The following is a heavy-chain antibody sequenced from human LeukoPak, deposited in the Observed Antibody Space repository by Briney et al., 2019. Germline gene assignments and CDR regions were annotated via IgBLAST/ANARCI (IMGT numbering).Heavy chain of an antibody. V-gene: IGHV3-48*03. CDR1: GCSFSSYE. D-gene: IGHD5-12*01. J-gene: IGHJ4*02. CDR3: ARGGDSGYDQILDY. Sequence: GGSLRLSCAASGCSFSSYEMNWVRQAPGKGLEWVSYISRSGGTRDYADSVKGRLTISRDNAKNSLYVQLNSLRAEDTAVYYCARGGDSGYDQILDYWGQRTLVTVFS. CDR2: ISRSGGTR.